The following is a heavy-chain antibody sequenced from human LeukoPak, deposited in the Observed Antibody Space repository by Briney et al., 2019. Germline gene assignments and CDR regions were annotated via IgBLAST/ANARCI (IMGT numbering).Heavy chain of an antibody. CDR1: GGSISSGGYY. J-gene: IGHJ5*02. CDR2: IYYSGST. Sequence: SQTLSLTCTVSGGSISSGGYYWSWIRQPPGKGLEWIGYIYYSGSTNYNPSLKSRVTISVDTSKNQFSLKLSSVTAADTAVYYCARGGDSYYDSSGYYYAWFDPWGQGTLVTVSS. CDR3: ARGGDSYYDSSGYYYAWFDP. D-gene: IGHD3-22*01. V-gene: IGHV4-61*08.